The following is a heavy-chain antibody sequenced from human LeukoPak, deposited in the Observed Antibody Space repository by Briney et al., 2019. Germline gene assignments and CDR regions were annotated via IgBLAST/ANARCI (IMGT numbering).Heavy chain of an antibody. CDR1: GASIASYY. CDR2: IYYSGST. CDR3: ARGSLYDFWSGYLYYFDY. Sequence: PSETLSLTCAVSGASIASYYWTWIRQPPGKGLEWIGSIYYSGSTYYNPSLKSRVTISVDTSKNQFSLKLSSVTAADTAVYYCARGSLYDFWSGYLYYFDYWGQGTLVTVSS. V-gene: IGHV4-39*07. D-gene: IGHD3-3*01. J-gene: IGHJ4*02.